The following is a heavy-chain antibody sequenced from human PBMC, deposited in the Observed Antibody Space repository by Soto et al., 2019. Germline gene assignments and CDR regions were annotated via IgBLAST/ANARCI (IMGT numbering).Heavy chain of an antibody. Sequence: QVQLRESGPGLVKPSETLSLTCTVSGGSIRSYYWSWIRQPPGKGLEWIGYIYYSGSTNYNPSLKSRVTISVDTSKNQFSLKLSSVTAADTAVYYCARVWGYYFDYWGQGTLVTVSS. CDR3: ARVWGYYFDY. V-gene: IGHV4-59*01. D-gene: IGHD3-16*01. CDR2: IYYSGST. CDR1: GGSIRSYY. J-gene: IGHJ4*02.